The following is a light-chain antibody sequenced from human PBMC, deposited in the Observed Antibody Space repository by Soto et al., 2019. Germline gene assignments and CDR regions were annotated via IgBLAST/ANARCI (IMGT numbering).Light chain of an antibody. CDR1: QSISSW. J-gene: IGKJ5*01. V-gene: IGKV1-5*01. Sequence: DIQMTQSPSTLSASVGDEVTITCRASQSISSWLAWYQQKPGKAPKLLIYAASSLQSGVPSRFSGSGSGTDFTLTISRLEPEDFAVYYCQQYGSSPITFGQGTRLE. CDR2: AAS. CDR3: QQYGSSPIT.